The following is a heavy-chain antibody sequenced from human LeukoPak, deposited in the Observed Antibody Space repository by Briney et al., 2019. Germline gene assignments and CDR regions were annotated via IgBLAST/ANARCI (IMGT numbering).Heavy chain of an antibody. D-gene: IGHD6-6*01. CDR3: ARDSPIAAADY. Sequence: SVKVSCKASGGTFSSYAISWVRQAPGQGLEWMGGIIPIFGTANYVQKFQGRVTLTADESTSTAYKELSSLRSEDTAVYYCARDSPIAAADYWGQGTLVTVSS. J-gene: IGHJ4*02. CDR2: IIPIFGTA. V-gene: IGHV1-69*01. CDR1: GGTFSSYA.